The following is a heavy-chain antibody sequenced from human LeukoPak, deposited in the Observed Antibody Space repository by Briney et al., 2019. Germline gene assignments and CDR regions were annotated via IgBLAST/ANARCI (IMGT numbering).Heavy chain of an antibody. CDR2: INHSGST. Sequence: SETLSLTCAVYGGSFSGYYWSWIRQPPGKGLEWIGEINHSGSTNCNPSLKSRVTISVDTSKNQFSLKLSSVTAADTAVYYCARGWRPGPKNKNKYYFDYWGQGTLVTVSS. CDR3: ARGWRPGPKNKNKYYFDY. V-gene: IGHV4-34*01. J-gene: IGHJ4*02. CDR1: GGSFSGYY. D-gene: IGHD1-14*01.